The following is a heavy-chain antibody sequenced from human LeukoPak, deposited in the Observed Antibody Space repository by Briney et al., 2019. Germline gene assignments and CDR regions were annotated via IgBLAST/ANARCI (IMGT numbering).Heavy chain of an antibody. D-gene: IGHD4-17*01. V-gene: IGHV1-2*02. CDR2: INPNSGGT. Sequence: ASVKVSCKASGYTFTGYYMHWVRQAPGQGLEWMGWINPNSGGTNYAQKFQGRVTMTRDTSISTAYMELSRLRSDDTAVYYCARVSGTTVTTPYFDYWGQGTLVTVSS. J-gene: IGHJ4*02. CDR3: ARVSGTTVTTPYFDY. CDR1: GYTFTGYY.